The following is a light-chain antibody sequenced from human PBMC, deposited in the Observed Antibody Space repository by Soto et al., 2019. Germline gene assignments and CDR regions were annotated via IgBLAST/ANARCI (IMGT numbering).Light chain of an antibody. CDR2: GTS. CDR3: QQYYNWPLS. V-gene: IGKV3-15*01. Sequence: EIVMTQSPATLSVSPGERATLPCRASQSFSYYVAWYQQKPGQVPRLLLYGTSTRATGIPARFSGSGSGTEFTLTISSLQSEDSALYYCQQYYNWPLSFGGGTKVDIK. J-gene: IGKJ4*01. CDR1: QSFSYY.